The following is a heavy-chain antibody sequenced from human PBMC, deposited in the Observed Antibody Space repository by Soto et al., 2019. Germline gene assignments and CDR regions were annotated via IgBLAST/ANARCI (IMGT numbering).Heavy chain of an antibody. V-gene: IGHV1-18*04. Sequence: GAPVRVSCKXSGYTFTSYGISWVRQAPGQGLEWMGWISAYNGNTNYAQKLQGRVTMTTDTSTSTAYMELRSLRSDDTAVYYCARDRPYYDSSGYYAYYYGMDVWGQGTTVTVSS. CDR2: ISAYNGNT. D-gene: IGHD3-22*01. CDR1: GYTFTSYG. J-gene: IGHJ6*02. CDR3: ARDRPYYDSSGYYAYYYGMDV.